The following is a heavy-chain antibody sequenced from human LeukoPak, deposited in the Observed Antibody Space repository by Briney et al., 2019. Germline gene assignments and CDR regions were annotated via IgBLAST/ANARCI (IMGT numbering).Heavy chain of an antibody. CDR3: ARDLYSSSWGSMDV. J-gene: IGHJ6*03. CDR1: GGTFSSYA. CDR2: INPNSGGT. Sequence: ASVKVSCKASGGTFSSYAISWVRQAPGQGLEWMGWINPNSGGTNYAQKFQGRVTMTRDTSISTAYMELSRLRSDDTAVYYCARDLYSSSWGSMDVWGKGTTVTVSS. V-gene: IGHV1-2*02. D-gene: IGHD6-13*01.